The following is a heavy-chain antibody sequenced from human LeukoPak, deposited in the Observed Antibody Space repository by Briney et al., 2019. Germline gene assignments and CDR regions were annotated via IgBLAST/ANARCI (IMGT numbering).Heavy chain of an antibody. V-gene: IGHV3-74*01. CDR1: GFTFSRYW. D-gene: IGHD6-13*01. J-gene: IGHJ6*02. Sequence: PGGSLRLSCAASGFTFSRYWMHWVHQVPGKGLVWVSRINADGSSTGYADSVRGRFTISRDNAKSTLYLQMDSLRAEDTAVYYCAREAERSSWYRITSYYYYGMDVWGQGTTVTVSS. CDR3: AREAERSSWYRITSYYYYGMDV. CDR2: INADGSST.